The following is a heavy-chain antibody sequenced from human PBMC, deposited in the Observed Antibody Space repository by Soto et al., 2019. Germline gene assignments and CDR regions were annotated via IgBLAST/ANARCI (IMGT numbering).Heavy chain of an antibody. CDR3: AKGRGGAYYYYGLDV. V-gene: IGHV3-23*01. Sequence: EVQLLESGGGLVQPGESLTLSCAASGFIFNTYAMTWARRAPGKGLEWVSAISGSGATTYVADSVKGRFTISRDNSKDTLYLQMNSLRAEDTAIYYCAKGRGGAYYYYGLDVWGQGTTVTVSS. D-gene: IGHD3-10*01. J-gene: IGHJ6*02. CDR2: ISGSGATT. CDR1: GFIFNTYA.